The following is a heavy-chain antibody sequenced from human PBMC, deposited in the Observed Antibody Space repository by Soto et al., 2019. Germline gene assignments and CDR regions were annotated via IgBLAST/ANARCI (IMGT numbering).Heavy chain of an antibody. Sequence: QPEGSLRLSCAASGFTFTTYAMCWVRQAPGNGLEWVSSISVSGDRTFYADSVKGRFTISRDNRRNTLHLQMNSLRAEDTAVYYCVKDGDSISSNKPLDYWGQGTLVTVSS. V-gene: IGHV3-23*01. CDR1: GFTFTTYA. CDR2: ISVSGDRT. J-gene: IGHJ4*02. D-gene: IGHD2-2*01. CDR3: VKDGDSISSNKPLDY.